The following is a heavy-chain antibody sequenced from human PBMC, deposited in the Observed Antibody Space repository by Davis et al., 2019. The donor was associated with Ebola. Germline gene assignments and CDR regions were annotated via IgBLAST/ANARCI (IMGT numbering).Heavy chain of an antibody. CDR2: IYYIGGT. Sequence: MPSETLSLTCTVSGGSISSSSYYWVWIRQPPGKGLEWIGNIYYIGGTYYNPSLKSRVTISIDTSMDQVSLKLSSVTAADTAVYYCARESLYCSGNRCYSDLMYFDYWGQGTLVTVSS. CDR3: ARESLYCSGNRCYSDLMYFDY. CDR1: GGSISSSSYY. V-gene: IGHV4-39*07. D-gene: IGHD2-15*01. J-gene: IGHJ4*02.